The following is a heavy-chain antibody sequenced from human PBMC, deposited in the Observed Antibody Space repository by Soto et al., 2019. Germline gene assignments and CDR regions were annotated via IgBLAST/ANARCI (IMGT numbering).Heavy chain of an antibody. J-gene: IGHJ6*02. CDR1: GFTFNNYG. D-gene: IGHD2-2*01. CDR3: AKQLGYCGSTSCRDYYYGMDV. V-gene: IGHV3-30*18. Sequence: GGSLRLSCAASGFTFNNYGMHWVRQAPGKGLEWVAVISYDGSNKYCADSVKGRLTISRDNSKNTLYLQMSSLKAEDTAVYYCAKQLGYCGSTSCRDYYYGMDVWGQGTTVTVSS. CDR2: ISYDGSNK.